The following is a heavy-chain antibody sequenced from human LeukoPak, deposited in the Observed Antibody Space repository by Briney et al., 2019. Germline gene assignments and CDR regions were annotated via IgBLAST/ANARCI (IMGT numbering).Heavy chain of an antibody. CDR2: IGNDGYNK. Sequence: PGGSLRLSCAASGFTFRTFPMHWVRQAPGQGLQWVAVIGNDGYNKYYSDSVRGRFTISRDNSKNTLSLQMDSLTTEDSAVYYCARGAGTTVYYIDVWGKGTTVTVSS. D-gene: IGHD1-7*01. V-gene: IGHV3-30*01. CDR1: GFTFRTFP. J-gene: IGHJ6*03. CDR3: ARGAGTTVYYIDV.